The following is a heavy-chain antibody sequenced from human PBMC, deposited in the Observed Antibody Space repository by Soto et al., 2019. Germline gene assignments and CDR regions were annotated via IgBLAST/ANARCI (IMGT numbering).Heavy chain of an antibody. V-gene: IGHV3-49*04. D-gene: IGHD1-7*01. CDR2: IRSKAYGGTT. J-gene: IGHJ4*02. CDR1: GLTFWVYA. CDR3: TRTGTYYFDY. Sequence: GGSLRISCTASGLTFWVYAMSWVRQAPGKGLEWVGFIRSKAYGGTTEYAASVKGRFTISRDDSKSIAYLQMNSLKTEDTAVYYCTRTGTYYFDYWGQGTLVTVSS.